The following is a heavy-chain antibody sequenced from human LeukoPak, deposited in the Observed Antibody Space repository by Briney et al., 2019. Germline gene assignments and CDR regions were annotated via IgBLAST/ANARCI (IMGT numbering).Heavy chain of an antibody. V-gene: IGHV3-23*01. CDR1: GFTFNSYA. J-gene: IGHJ4*02. CDR2: IFGRGGSA. CDR3: GKTTAGYSSGRYPGWPVDY. Sequence: PGRSLRLSCAASGFTFNSYAMYWVRQAPGNVLEWVSGIFGRGGSAHYADSVKGRFTISRDNSKNTVYLQMDSLRVEDTAVYYCGKTTAGYSSGRYPGWPVDYWGQGTLVTVSS. D-gene: IGHD6-19*01.